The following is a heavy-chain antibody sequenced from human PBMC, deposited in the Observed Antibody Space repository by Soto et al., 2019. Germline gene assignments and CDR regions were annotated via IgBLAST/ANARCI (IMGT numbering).Heavy chain of an antibody. J-gene: IGHJ2*01. CDR2: INHSGTT. D-gene: IGHD3-10*01. V-gene: IGHV4-39*01. CDR1: GGSIISSHNF. Sequence: QLQLQESGPGLVKPSETLSLTCTVSGGSIISSHNFWGWIRQPPGKGLEWIGSINHSGTTYYNPSLMRRVTVSVDTSQSQVSLNLSSVTVADTAVYSCARQIGFGHWHFDVWGRGSLVTVSS. CDR3: ARQIGFGHWHFDV.